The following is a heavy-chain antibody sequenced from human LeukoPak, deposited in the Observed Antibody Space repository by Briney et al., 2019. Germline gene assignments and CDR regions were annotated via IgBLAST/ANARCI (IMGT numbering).Heavy chain of an antibody. D-gene: IGHD1/OR15-1a*01. CDR3: ARLTMGFLGDY. CDR2: IYYSGST. CDR1: GGSTSSSSYY. J-gene: IGHJ4*02. Sequence: PSETLSLTCTVSGGSTSSSSYYWGWIRQPPGKGLEWIGSIYYSGSTYYNPSLKSRVTISVDTSKNQFSLKLSSVTAADTAVYYCARLTMGFLGDYWGQGTLVTASS. V-gene: IGHV4-39*01.